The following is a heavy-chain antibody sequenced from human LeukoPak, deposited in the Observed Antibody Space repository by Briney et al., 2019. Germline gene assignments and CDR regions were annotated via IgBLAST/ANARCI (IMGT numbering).Heavy chain of an antibody. Sequence: QPGGSLRLSCAASGFTFSSYSMNWVRQAPGKGLEWVSYISSSSSTIYYADSVKGRFTISRDNAKNSLYLQMNSLRAEDTAVYYCARDAGLNWFDPWGQGTLVTVSS. D-gene: IGHD3-9*01. J-gene: IGHJ5*02. CDR3: ARDAGLNWFDP. CDR2: ISSSSSTI. V-gene: IGHV3-48*01. CDR1: GFTFSSYS.